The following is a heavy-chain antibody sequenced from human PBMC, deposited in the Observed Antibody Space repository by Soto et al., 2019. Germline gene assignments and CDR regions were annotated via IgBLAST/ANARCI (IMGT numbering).Heavy chain of an antibody. V-gene: IGHV3-23*01. Sequence: PGGSLRLSCAASGFTFSSYAMSWVRQAPGKGLEWVSAISGSGGSTYYADSVKGRFTISRDNSKNTLYLQMNSLRAEDTAVYYCAKDRSPLMVRGVADAFDIWGQGTMVTVSS. D-gene: IGHD3-10*01. CDR1: GFTFSSYA. CDR3: AKDRSPLMVRGVADAFDI. CDR2: ISGSGGST. J-gene: IGHJ3*02.